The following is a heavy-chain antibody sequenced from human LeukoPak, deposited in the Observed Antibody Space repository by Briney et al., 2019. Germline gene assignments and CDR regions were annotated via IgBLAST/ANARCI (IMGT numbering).Heavy chain of an antibody. CDR1: GYTFTSYY. CDR2: INPSGGST. V-gene: IGHV1-46*01. Sequence: ASVKVSCKASGYTFTSYYMHWVRQAPGQGLEWMGIINPSGGSTSYAQKFQDRVTMTRDTSTSTVYMELSSLRSEDTAVYYCGRDRGIVVVPAAIYDYWGQGTLVTVSS. J-gene: IGHJ4*02. CDR3: GRDRGIVVVPAAIYDY. D-gene: IGHD2-2*02.